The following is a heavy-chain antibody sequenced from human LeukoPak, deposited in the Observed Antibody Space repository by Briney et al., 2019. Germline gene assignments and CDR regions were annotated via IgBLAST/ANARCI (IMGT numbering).Heavy chain of an antibody. Sequence: PSETLSLICAVSGYSISSGYYWGWIRQPPGKGLEWIGSIYHSGSTYYNPSLKSRVTISVDTSKNQFSLKLSSVTAADTAVYYCARGPDGDSDYWGQGTLVTVSS. J-gene: IGHJ4*02. CDR1: GYSISSGYY. CDR3: ARGPDGDSDY. CDR2: IYHSGST. D-gene: IGHD4-17*01. V-gene: IGHV4-38-2*01.